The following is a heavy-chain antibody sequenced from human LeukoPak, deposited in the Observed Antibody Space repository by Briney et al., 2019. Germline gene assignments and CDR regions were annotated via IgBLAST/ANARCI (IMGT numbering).Heavy chain of an antibody. Sequence: PSETLSLTSTVSGGSTSSYYWSWIRQRPGKGLEWIGYIYYSVSTNYNPSLKSRVTISVDTSKNQFSLKLSSVTAADTAVYYCARDRKVRGVIIHGKPKHDHYYYGMDVWGQGTTVTVSS. CDR3: ARDRKVRGVIIHGKPKHDHYYYGMDV. CDR2: IYYSVST. J-gene: IGHJ6*02. CDR1: GGSTSSYY. V-gene: IGHV4-59*01. D-gene: IGHD3-10*01.